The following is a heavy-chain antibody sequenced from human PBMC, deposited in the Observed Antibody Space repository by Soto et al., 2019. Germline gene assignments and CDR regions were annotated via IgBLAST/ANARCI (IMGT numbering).Heavy chain of an antibody. CDR3: ASQSRITMVREYYYYYGMDV. Sequence: SLRLSCAASGFTFSSYEMNWVRQAPGKGLEWVSYISSSGSTIYYADSVKGRFTISRDNAKNSLYLQMNSLRAEDTAVYYCASQSRITMVREYYYYYGMDVWGQGTTVTVSS. V-gene: IGHV3-48*03. D-gene: IGHD3-10*01. CDR2: ISSSGSTI. J-gene: IGHJ6*02. CDR1: GFTFSSYE.